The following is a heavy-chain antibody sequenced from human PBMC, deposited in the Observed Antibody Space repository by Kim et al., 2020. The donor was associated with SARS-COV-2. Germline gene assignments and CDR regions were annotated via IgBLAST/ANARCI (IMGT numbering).Heavy chain of an antibody. D-gene: IGHD1-20*01. J-gene: IGHJ4*01. CDR3: ARHGHNHYYDY. CDR1: GXSISSTSTERYY. CDR2: IYHSGST. V-gene: IGHV4-39*01. Sequence: SETLSLTCTVSGXSISSTSTERYYWGWVRQPPGKGPEWIGSIYHSGSTWYNQPLKSRVTISIDTSKNQFSLKLSSVTAADTALYYCARHGHNHYYDYWG.